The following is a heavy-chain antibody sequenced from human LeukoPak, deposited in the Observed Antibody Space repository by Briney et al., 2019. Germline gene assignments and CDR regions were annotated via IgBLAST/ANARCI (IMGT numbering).Heavy chain of an antibody. CDR1: GGSFSGYY. J-gene: IGHJ4*02. Sequence: PSETLSLTCAVYGGSFSGYYWSWIRQPPGKGLEWIGEISHSGGTDYDPSLKSRVTISVDTSRNQFSLKVSSVTAADTAVYYCARGRHWGAGADYWGQGTLVTVSS. V-gene: IGHV4-34*01. CDR2: ISHSGGT. CDR3: ARGRHWGAGADY. D-gene: IGHD7-27*01.